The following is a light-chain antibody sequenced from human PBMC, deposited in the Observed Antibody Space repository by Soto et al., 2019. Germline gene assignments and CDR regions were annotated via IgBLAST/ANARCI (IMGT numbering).Light chain of an antibody. CDR1: SSNIGAGYD. V-gene: IGLV1-40*01. Sequence: QAVVTQPPSVSGAPGQRVTISCTGSSSNIGAGYDVHWYQQLPGTAPKLLIYGNSNRPSGVPDRFSGFKSGTSASLAITGLQAEDEADYYCQSYDSSSVVFGGGTKVTVL. CDR3: QSYDSSSVV. J-gene: IGLJ2*01. CDR2: GNS.